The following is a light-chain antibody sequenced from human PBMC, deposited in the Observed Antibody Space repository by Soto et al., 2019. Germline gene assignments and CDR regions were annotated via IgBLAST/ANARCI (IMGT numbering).Light chain of an antibody. CDR1: QSVSSN. Sequence: ELVMTQSLATLSVSPGERATLSCRASQSVSSNLAWYQHKPGQAPRLLIYGASTRATGIPARFSGSGSGTEFTLTISSLQSEDFAVYYCQQYNNWLTWTFGQGTKVDIK. CDR2: GAS. V-gene: IGKV3-15*01. J-gene: IGKJ1*01. CDR3: QQYNNWLTWT.